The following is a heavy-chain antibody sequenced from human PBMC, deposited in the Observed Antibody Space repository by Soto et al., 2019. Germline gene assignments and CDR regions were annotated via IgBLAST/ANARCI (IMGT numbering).Heavy chain of an antibody. D-gene: IGHD2-15*01. V-gene: IGHV4-30-4*01. CDR3: ARVRFRYCSGGSCSRARYFQH. J-gene: IGHJ1*01. CDR1: GGSISSGDYY. Sequence: PSETLSLTCTVSGGSISSGDYYWSWIRQPPGKGLEWIGYIYYSGSTYYNPSLKSRVTISVDTSKNQFSPKLSSVTAADTAVYYCARVRFRYCSGGSCSRARYFQHWGQGTLVTVSS. CDR2: IYYSGST.